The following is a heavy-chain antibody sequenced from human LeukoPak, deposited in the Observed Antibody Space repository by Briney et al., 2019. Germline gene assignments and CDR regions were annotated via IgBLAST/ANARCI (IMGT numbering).Heavy chain of an antibody. V-gene: IGHV4-34*01. Sequence: GSLRLSCAASGFIFTDYWMNWIRQPPGKGLEWIGEINHSGSTNYNPSLKSRVTISVDTSKNQFSLKLSSVTAADTAVYYCARGRVSDFWSGYYGPYYFDYWGQGTLVTVSS. J-gene: IGHJ4*02. CDR2: INHSGST. D-gene: IGHD3-3*01. CDR3: ARGRVSDFWSGYYGPYYFDY. CDR1: GFIFTDYW.